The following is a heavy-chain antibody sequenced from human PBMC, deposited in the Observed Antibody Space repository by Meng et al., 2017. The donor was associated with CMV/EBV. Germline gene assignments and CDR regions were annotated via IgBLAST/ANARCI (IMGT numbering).Heavy chain of an antibody. V-gene: IGHV3-30*02. J-gene: IGHJ4*02. D-gene: IGHD3-10*01. CDR3: AKDSVVFRYGSGSYPYFDY. CDR2: IRYDGSNK. Sequence: GGSLRLSCAASGFTFSSYGMHWVRQAPGKGLEWVAFIRYDGSNKYYADSVKGRFTTSRDNSKNTLYLQMNSLRAEDTAVYYCAKDSVVFRYGSGSYPYFDYWGQGTLVTVSS. CDR1: GFTFSSYG.